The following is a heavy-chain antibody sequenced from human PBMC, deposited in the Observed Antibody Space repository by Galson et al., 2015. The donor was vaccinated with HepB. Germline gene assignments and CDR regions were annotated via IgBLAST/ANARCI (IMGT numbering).Heavy chain of an antibody. D-gene: IGHD1-26*01. J-gene: IGHJ4*02. Sequence: PALVKPTQTLTLTCTFSGFSLITRGMRVSWIRQPPGKALEWLARIDWDDEKFYSRYMKTRLAISKDTSKNQVVLTMTNMDPVDTATYYCARTVGATSDFDYWGQGILVTVSS. V-gene: IGHV2-70*04. CDR3: ARTVGATSDFDY. CDR1: GFSLITRGMR. CDR2: IDWDDEK.